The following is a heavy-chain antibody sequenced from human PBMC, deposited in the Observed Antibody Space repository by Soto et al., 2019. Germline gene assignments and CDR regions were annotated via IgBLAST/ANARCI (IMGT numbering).Heavy chain of an antibody. CDR2: IIPIFGTA. D-gene: IGHD7-27*01. Sequence: SVKVSCKASGYTFTSYGISWVRQAPGQGLEWMGGIIPIFGTANYAQKFQGRVTITADESTSTAYMELSSLRSEDTAVYYCAGTNFANFDYWGQGTLVTVSS. V-gene: IGHV1-69*13. CDR3: AGTNFANFDY. J-gene: IGHJ4*02. CDR1: GYTFTSYG.